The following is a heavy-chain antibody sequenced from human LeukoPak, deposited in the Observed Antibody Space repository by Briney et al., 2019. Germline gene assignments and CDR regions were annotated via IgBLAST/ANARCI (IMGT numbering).Heavy chain of an antibody. D-gene: IGHD6-19*01. V-gene: IGHV4-59*08. Sequence: SETLSLTCTVSGSSISSYYWSWIRQPPGKGLEYIGYIYYSGSTNYNPSLKSRVTISVDTSKNQFSLNLSSVTAADTAVYYCARPGGGLARSPFDYWGQGTLVTVSS. CDR3: ARPGGGLARSPFDY. J-gene: IGHJ4*02. CDR2: IYYSGST. CDR1: GSSISSYY.